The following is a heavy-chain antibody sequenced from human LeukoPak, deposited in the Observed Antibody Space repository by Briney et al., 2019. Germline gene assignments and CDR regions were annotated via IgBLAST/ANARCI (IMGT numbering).Heavy chain of an antibody. Sequence: SQTLSLSCAISGDSVSSNSVTWNWIRQSPSRGLEWLGRTYYRSTWYNDYAVSVRGRITVNPDTSKNQFSLHLNSVTPEDTAVYYCARRLTQYDCFDPWGQGILVTVSS. J-gene: IGHJ5*02. V-gene: IGHV6-1*01. CDR1: GDSVSSNSVT. CDR2: TYYRSTWYN. CDR3: ARRLTQYDCFDP. D-gene: IGHD2-2*01.